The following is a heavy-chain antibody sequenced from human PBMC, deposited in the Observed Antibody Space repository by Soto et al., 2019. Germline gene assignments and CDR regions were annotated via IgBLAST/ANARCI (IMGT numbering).Heavy chain of an antibody. CDR3: ARAQGYYYDSSGYYYEYYFDY. Sequence: PSETLSLTCAISGDSVSSNNAAWNWIRQSPSRGLEWLGRTYYRSKWYNDYAVSVKSRITINPDTSKNQFSLQLNSVTPEDTAVYYCARAQGYYYDSSGYYYEYYFDYWGQGTLVTVSS. J-gene: IGHJ4*02. CDR2: TYYRSKWYN. D-gene: IGHD3-22*01. CDR1: GDSVSSNNAA. V-gene: IGHV6-1*01.